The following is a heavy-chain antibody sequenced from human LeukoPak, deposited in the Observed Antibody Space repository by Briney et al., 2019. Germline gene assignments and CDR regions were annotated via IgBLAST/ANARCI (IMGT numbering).Heavy chain of an antibody. J-gene: IGHJ4*02. D-gene: IGHD4-11*01. CDR2: INPNSGGT. CDR1: GYTFTGYY. CDR3: ATLSTVSKHFDY. V-gene: IGHV1-2*04. Sequence: ASVKASCKASGYTFTGYYMHWVRQAPGQGLEWMGWINPNSGGTNYAQKFQGWVTMTRDTSISTAYMELSRLRSDDTAVYYCATLSTVSKHFDYWGQGTLVTVSS.